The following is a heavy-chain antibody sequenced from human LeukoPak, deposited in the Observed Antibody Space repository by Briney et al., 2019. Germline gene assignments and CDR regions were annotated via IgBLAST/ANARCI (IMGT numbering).Heavy chain of an antibody. V-gene: IGHV1-69-2*01. CDR1: GYTFTDYY. CDR2: VDPEDGET. CDR3: SRDLASTPHWEFDY. Sequence: ASVKISCKVSGYTFTDYYMHWVQQAPGKGLEWMGLVDPEDGETIYAEKFQGRVTITADTSTDTAYMELSSLRSDDTAVYYCSRDLASTPHWEFDYWGQGTPVTVSP. D-gene: IGHD7-27*01. J-gene: IGHJ4*02.